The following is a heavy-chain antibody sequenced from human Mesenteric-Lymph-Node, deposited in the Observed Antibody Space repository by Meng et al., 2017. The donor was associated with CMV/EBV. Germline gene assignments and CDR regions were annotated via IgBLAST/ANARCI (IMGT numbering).Heavy chain of an antibody. CDR2: ISSSSSYI. CDR3: ARQSSNYVSNWFDP. Sequence: GGSLRLSCAASGFTFSSYSMNWVRQAPGKGLEWVSSISSSSSYIYYADLVKGRFTISRDNAKNSLYLQMNSLRAEDTAVYYCARQSSNYVSNWFDPWGQGTLVTVSS. CDR1: GFTFSSYS. V-gene: IGHV3-21*01. D-gene: IGHD4-11*01. J-gene: IGHJ5*02.